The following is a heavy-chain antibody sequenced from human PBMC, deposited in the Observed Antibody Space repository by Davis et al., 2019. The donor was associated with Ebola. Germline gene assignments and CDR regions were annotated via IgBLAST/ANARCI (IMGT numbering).Heavy chain of an antibody. V-gene: IGHV3-30-3*01. J-gene: IGHJ4*02. CDR1: GFTFSSYA. CDR2: ISYDGSNK. CDR3: ARVPHQLHPHYFDY. Sequence: GESLKISCAVSGFTFSSYAMSWVRQAPGKGLEWVAVISYDGSNKYYADSVKGRFTISRDNSKNTLYLQMNSLRAEDTAVYYCARVPHQLHPHYFDYWGQGTLVTVSS. D-gene: IGHD2-2*01.